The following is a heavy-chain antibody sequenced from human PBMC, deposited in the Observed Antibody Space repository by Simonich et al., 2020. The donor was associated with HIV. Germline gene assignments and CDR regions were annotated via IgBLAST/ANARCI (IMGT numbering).Heavy chain of an antibody. CDR1: GYTFTVYY. V-gene: IGHV1-2*02. CDR2: INPSSGGT. CDR3: AFLGGYDSSGFDAFDI. Sequence: QVQLVQSGAEVKKPGASVKVSCKASGYTFTVYYMHWGRQAPGQGLEWMGWINPSSGGTNNAQKLQGRVTMTRDTSISTAYMERSRLRSDDTAVYYCAFLGGYDSSGFDAFDIWGQGTMVSVSS. D-gene: IGHD3-22*01. J-gene: IGHJ3*02.